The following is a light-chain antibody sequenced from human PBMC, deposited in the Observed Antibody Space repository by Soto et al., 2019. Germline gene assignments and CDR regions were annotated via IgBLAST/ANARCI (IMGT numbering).Light chain of an antibody. CDR3: SSFTSSSTYV. Sequence: QSVLTQPASVSGSPGQSITISCTGTSSDVGGHNYVSWYQQHPGRAPKLLIHDVSNRPSGVSNRFSASKSGNTASLTISGLQAEDEADYYCSSFTSSSTYVFGAGTKVTVL. CDR2: DVS. V-gene: IGLV2-14*03. J-gene: IGLJ1*01. CDR1: SSDVGGHNY.